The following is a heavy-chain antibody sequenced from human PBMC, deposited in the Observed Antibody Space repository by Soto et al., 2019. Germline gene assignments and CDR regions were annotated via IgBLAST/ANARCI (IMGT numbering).Heavy chain of an antibody. CDR3: APAGYSSGWYVPYWYFDL. J-gene: IGHJ2*01. D-gene: IGHD6-19*01. Sequence: EVQLVESGGGLVQPGGSLRLSCAASGFTFSSYWMHWVRQAPGKGLVWVSRINSDGSSTSYADSVKGRFTISRDNAKNTLYLQKNSLRAEDTAVYYCAPAGYSSGWYVPYWYFDLWGRGTLVTVSS. V-gene: IGHV3-74*01. CDR2: INSDGSST. CDR1: GFTFSSYW.